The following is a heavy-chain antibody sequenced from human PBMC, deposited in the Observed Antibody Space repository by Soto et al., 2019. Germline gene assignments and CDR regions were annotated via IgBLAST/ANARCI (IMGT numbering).Heavy chain of an antibody. V-gene: IGHV4-34*01. CDR1: GGSFSTYY. CDR3: ARAWGGVPDF. D-gene: IGHD3-16*01. Sequence: QVQLQQWGAGLLKPSETLSLTCAVYGGSFSTYYWSWIRQPPGKGLEWIGDINRSGSTNYNPSLKIRVTISVDTSKNQFSLKLSSVTAADTAVYYCARAWGGVPDFWGQGTLVTVSS. CDR2: INRSGST. J-gene: IGHJ4*02.